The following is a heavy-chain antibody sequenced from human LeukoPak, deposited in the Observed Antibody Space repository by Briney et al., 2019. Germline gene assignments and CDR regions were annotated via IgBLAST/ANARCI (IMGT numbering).Heavy chain of an antibody. CDR2: LGTNGDA. CDR1: GFSFSDYD. Sequence: GGSLTLSCVASGFSFSDYDMYWVRQAAGRGLEWVSALGTNGDAYYLGSVRGRFTISRENVKNSLYLQMNSLGVEDTAVYYCAREWRGIASHYHGMDVWGQGTTVTVSS. D-gene: IGHD6-6*01. V-gene: IGHV3-13*01. J-gene: IGHJ6*02. CDR3: AREWRGIASHYHGMDV.